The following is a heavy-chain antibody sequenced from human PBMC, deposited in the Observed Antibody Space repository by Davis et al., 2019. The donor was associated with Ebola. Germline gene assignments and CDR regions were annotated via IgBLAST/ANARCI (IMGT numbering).Heavy chain of an antibody. CDR1: GFTFDDYA. D-gene: IGHD6-13*01. J-gene: IGHJ6*02. CDR3: AIAGLYSSSWYVGGPFHYYGMDV. V-gene: IGHV3-9*01. CDR2: ISWNSGSI. Sequence: PGGSLRLSCAASGFTFDDYAMHWVRQAPGKGLEWVSGISWNSGSIGYADSVKGRFTISRDNAKNSLYLQMNSLRAEDTAVYYCAIAGLYSSSWYVGGPFHYYGMDVWGQGTTVTVSS.